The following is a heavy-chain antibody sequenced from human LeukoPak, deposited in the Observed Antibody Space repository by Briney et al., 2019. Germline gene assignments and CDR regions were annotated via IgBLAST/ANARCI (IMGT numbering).Heavy chain of an antibody. CDR3: ARAGLDYCSSTSCYDAFDI. J-gene: IGHJ3*02. V-gene: IGHV4-4*07. CDR2: IYTSGST. D-gene: IGHD2-2*01. Sequence: TTSETLSLTCTVSGGSISSYYWSWIRQPAGKGLEWIGRIYTSGSTNYNPSLKSRVTMSVDTSKNQFSLKLSSVTAADTAVYYCARAGLDYCSSTSCYDAFDIWGQGTMVTVSS. CDR1: GGSISSYY.